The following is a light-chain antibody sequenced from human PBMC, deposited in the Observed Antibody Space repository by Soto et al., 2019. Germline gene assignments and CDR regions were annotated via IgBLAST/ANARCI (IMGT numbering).Light chain of an antibody. CDR3: QQYDKWTYT. Sequence: EIVLTQSPATLSVSPGEGATLSCRTSQIIGTNLAWYQQKPGQAPRLLIYGAFIRAPGFPVRFRGTGSGSEFTLPISSLQSEDGAISFCQQYDKWTYTFGQGTNLELK. CDR2: GAF. J-gene: IGKJ2*01. V-gene: IGKV3-15*01. CDR1: QIIGTN.